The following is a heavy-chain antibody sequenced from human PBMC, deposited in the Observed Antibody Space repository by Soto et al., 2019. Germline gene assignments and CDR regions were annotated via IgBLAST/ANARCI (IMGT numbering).Heavy chain of an antibody. CDR1: GYTFNSYY. CDR2: LNPSGGTT. V-gene: IGHV1-46*02. D-gene: IGHD3-10*01. J-gene: IGHJ6*02. CDR3: AREFAGLLVPYYYYGMDV. Sequence: SVKVSCKASGYTFNSYYMHWLRQAPGQGLEWMGMLNPSGGTTKYAQKFQGRVTVTSDTSTSTVYMELSSLRSEDAAVYYCAREFAGLLVPYYYYGMDVWGQGTTVTVSS.